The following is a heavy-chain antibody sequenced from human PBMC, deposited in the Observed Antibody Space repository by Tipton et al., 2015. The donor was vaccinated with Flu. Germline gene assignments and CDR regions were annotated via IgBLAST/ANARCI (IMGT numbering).Heavy chain of an antibody. Sequence: TLSLTCTASGDSISSSSDYWSWIRQHPGKGLEWIGHIYYIGSTYYNPSLKSRVTISVDTSKNQFSLKLSSLTAADTAVYYCARMEWTVTTPRYFDLWGRGTLVTVSA. CDR3: ARMEWTVTTPRYFDL. J-gene: IGHJ2*01. CDR1: GDSISSSSDY. D-gene: IGHD3-3*01. CDR2: IYYIGST. V-gene: IGHV4-31*03.